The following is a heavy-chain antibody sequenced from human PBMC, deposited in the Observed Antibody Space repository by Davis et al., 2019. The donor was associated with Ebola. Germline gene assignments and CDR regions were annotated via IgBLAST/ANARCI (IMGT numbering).Heavy chain of an antibody. CDR1: GFTFSSYS. V-gene: IGHV3-48*02. CDR2: ISSSSSTI. D-gene: IGHD6-19*01. Sequence: GESLKISCAASGFTFSSYSMNWVRQAPGKGLEWVSYISSSSSTIYYADSVKGRFTISRDNAKNSLYLQMNSLRDEDTAVYYCAREPSRRQWLLGDNWFDPWGQGTLVAVSS. J-gene: IGHJ5*02. CDR3: AREPSRRQWLLGDNWFDP.